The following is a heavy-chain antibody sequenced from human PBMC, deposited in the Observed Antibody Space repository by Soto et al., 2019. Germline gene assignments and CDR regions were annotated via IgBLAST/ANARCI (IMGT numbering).Heavy chain of an antibody. D-gene: IGHD2-2*01. CDR3: AKSPNFYCSSYHCYKYYFDY. Sequence: QEQLVESGGGVVLPGRSLRLSCAASGFTFNTFGMHWVRQAAGKGLEWVAVISYDGSDKYYSDSVRGRFTISRDNSMNTLYLQMNSLRTEDTAVYYCAKSPNFYCSSYHCYKYYFDYWGQGTLVTVSS. J-gene: IGHJ4*02. CDR1: GFTFNTFG. CDR2: ISYDGSDK. V-gene: IGHV3-30*18.